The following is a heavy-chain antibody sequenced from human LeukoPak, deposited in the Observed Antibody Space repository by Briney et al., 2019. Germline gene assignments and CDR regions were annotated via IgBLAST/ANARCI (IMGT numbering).Heavy chain of an antibody. J-gene: IGHJ4*02. CDR3: VRGTGY. Sequence: GGSPRLSCSVSGFTFSTYVMPWVRQAPGKGLEYVSAISSNGDNTYYADSVKGRFTISRDNSKNTLYLQMSSLRADDTAVYYCVRGTGYWGQGTLVTVSS. CDR1: GFTFSTYV. V-gene: IGHV3-64D*06. CDR2: ISSNGDNT.